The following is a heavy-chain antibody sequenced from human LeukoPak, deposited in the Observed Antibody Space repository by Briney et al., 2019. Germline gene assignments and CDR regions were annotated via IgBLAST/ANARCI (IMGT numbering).Heavy chain of an antibody. CDR1: GYTFTGYY. D-gene: IGHD1/OR15-1a*01. CDR3: ARLWGTAPRIWWFDP. Sequence: GASVKVSCKASGYTFTGYYMHWVRQAPGQGLEWMGWINPNSGGTNYAQKFQGWVTMTRDTSITTAYMELSRLTSDDTAVYYCARLWGTAPRIWWFDPWGQGTLVTVSS. CDR2: INPNSGGT. V-gene: IGHV1-2*04. J-gene: IGHJ5*02.